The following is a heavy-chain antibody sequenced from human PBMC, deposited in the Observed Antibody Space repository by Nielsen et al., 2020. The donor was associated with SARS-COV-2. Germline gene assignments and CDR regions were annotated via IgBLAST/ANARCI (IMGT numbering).Heavy chain of an antibody. D-gene: IGHD2-15*01. J-gene: IGHJ5*02. CDR3: ARRVVAATHDWFDP. Sequence: SGPTLVKPTQTLTLTCTFSGFSLSTSGVGVGWIRQPPGQALEWLALIFWDDDKRYSPSLKSRLTITKDTSKNQVVLTMTNMDPVDTATYYCARRVVAATHDWFDPWGQGTPVTVSS. V-gene: IGHV2-5*02. CDR1: GFSLSTSGVG. CDR2: IFWDDDK.